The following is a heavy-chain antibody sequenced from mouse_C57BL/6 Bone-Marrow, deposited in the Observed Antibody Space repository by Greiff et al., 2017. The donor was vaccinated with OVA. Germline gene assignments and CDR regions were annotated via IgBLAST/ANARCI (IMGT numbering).Heavy chain of an antibody. J-gene: IGHJ1*03. D-gene: IGHD2-5*01. CDR2: IDPSDSYT. CDR1: GYTFTSYW. V-gene: IGHV1-50*01. Sequence: QVQLKQPGAELVKPGASVKLSCKASGYTFTSYWMQWVKQRPGQGLEWIGEIDPSDSYTNYNQKFKGKATLTVDTSSSTAYMQLSSLTSEDSAVYYCAAYYSNYTYWYFDVWGTGTTVTVSS. CDR3: AAYYSNYTYWYFDV.